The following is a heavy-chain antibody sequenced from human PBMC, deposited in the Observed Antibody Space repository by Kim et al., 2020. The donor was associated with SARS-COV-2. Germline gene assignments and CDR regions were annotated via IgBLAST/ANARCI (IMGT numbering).Heavy chain of an antibody. D-gene: IGHD2-21*01. CDR3: ARQIECGRWYLDL. Sequence: YYADSMTGRFTISRDNSKNTLYRQMSSVRAEDTAIYYCARQIECGRWYLDLWGRGTLVTVSS. J-gene: IGHJ2*01. V-gene: IGHV3-30*15.